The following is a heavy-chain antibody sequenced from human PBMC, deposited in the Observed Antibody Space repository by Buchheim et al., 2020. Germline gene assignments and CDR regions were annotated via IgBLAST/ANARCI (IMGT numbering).Heavy chain of an antibody. Sequence: EVQLVESGGGLVQPGGSLRLSCAASGFTFSSYWMSWVRQAPGKGLEWVANIKPDGSNKYYVDSVKGPSTISRDNAKNSLYLQMNSLRAEDTAVYYCARDRHYYDSSGYYYPDYYYMDVWGEGTT. V-gene: IGHV3-7*01. CDR3: ARDRHYYDSSGYYYPDYYYMDV. CDR2: IKPDGSNK. J-gene: IGHJ6*03. D-gene: IGHD3-22*01. CDR1: GFTFSSYW.